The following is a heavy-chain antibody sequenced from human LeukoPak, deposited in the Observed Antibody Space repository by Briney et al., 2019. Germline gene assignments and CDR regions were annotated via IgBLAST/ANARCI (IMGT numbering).Heavy chain of an antibody. CDR1: GGSISSYY. Sequence: SETLSLTCTVSGGSISSYYWSWIRQPPGKGLEWIGYIYYSGSTNYNPSLKSRVTISVDTSKNQFSLKLSSVTAADTAVYYCATTNYDFWSGYGTHLYGMDVWGQGTTVTVSS. D-gene: IGHD3-3*01. V-gene: IGHV4-59*01. CDR2: IYYSGST. J-gene: IGHJ6*02. CDR3: ATTNYDFWSGYGTHLYGMDV.